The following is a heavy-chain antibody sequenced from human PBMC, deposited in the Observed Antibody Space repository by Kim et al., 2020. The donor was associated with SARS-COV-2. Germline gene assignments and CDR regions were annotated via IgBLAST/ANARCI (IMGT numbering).Heavy chain of an antibody. CDR2: IYYSGST. D-gene: IGHD5-12*01. CDR3: ARSPWREWPLGWYFDY. Sequence: SETLSLTCTVPGGSISSSSYYWGWIRQPPGKGLEWIGSIYYSGSTYYNPSLKSRVTISVDTSKNQFSLKLSSVTAADTAVYYCARSPWREWPLGWYFDYWGQGTLVTVSS. J-gene: IGHJ4*02. V-gene: IGHV4-39*01. CDR1: GGSISSSSYY.